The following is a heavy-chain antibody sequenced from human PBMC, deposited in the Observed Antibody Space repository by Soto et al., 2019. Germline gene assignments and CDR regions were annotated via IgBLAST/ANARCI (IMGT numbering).Heavy chain of an antibody. CDR2: IYYRGST. V-gene: IGHV4-31*03. CDR3: ARDRSIAAGGKDYYYYGMDV. Sequence: QVQLQESGPGLVKPSQTLSLTCTVSGGSISSGGYYWSWIRQHPGKGLEWIVYIYYRGSTYYNPTLKSRVTISVDTSKKQFSMKLSSVTAADTAVYYCARDRSIAAGGKDYYYYGMDVWGQGTTVTVSS. J-gene: IGHJ6*02. D-gene: IGHD6-13*01. CDR1: GGSISSGGYY.